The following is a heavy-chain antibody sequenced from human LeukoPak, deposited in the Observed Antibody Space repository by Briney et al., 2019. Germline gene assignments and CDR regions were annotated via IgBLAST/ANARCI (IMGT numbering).Heavy chain of an antibody. J-gene: IGHJ4*02. Sequence: GGSLRLSCAASGFTFSTASLHWVRQAPGRGLEWVSAFDTGFGTYYPDSLKGGFTISRDNSKNTLFLQMNSLRAEDTAVYYCAGSSGWWSLDYWGQGTLVTVSS. CDR3: AGSSGWWSLDY. CDR2: FDTGFGT. V-gene: IGHV3-23*01. D-gene: IGHD6-19*01. CDR1: GFTFSTAS.